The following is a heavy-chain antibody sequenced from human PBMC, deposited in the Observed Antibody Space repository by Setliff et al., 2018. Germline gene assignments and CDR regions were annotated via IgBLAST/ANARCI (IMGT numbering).Heavy chain of an antibody. Sequence: GASVKVSCKASGGTFSSYGISWVRQAPGQGLGWMGGTIPMFGTTNYARKFQGRVTIITDESTSTAYMQLSSLGSEDTAVYYCVREGVDSRSSTDYRYYMDVWGKGTTVTVS. CDR3: VREGVDSRSSTDYRYYMDV. D-gene: IGHD3-22*01. V-gene: IGHV1-69*05. CDR1: GGTFSSYG. CDR2: TIPMFGTT. J-gene: IGHJ6*03.